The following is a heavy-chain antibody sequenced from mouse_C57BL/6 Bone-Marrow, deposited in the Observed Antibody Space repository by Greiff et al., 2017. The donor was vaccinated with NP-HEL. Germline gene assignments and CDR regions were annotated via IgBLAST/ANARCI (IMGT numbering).Heavy chain of an antibody. J-gene: IGHJ2*01. V-gene: IGHV1-42*01. Sequence: EVKLMESGPELVKPGASVKISCKASGYSFTGYYMNWVKQSPEKSLEWIGEINPSTGGTTYNQKFKAKATLTVDKSSSTAYMQLKSLTSEDSAVYYCARGGLDYWGQGTTLTVSS. CDR2: INPSTGGT. CDR1: GYSFTGYY. CDR3: ARGGLDY.